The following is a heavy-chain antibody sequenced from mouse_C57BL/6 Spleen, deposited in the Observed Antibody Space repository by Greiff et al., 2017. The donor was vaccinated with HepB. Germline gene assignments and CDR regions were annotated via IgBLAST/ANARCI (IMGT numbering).Heavy chain of an antibody. Sequence: QVQLQQPGAELVRPGSSVKLSCKASGYTFTSYWMDWVKQRPGQGLEWIGNIYPSDSETHYNQKFKDKATLTVDKSHSTAYMQLSSLTSEDSAVYYCARGLLYDYGGTWFAYWGQGTLVTVSA. CDR1: GYTFTSYW. CDR3: ARGLLYDYGGTWFAY. CDR2: IYPSDSET. J-gene: IGHJ3*01. V-gene: IGHV1-61*01. D-gene: IGHD2-4*01.